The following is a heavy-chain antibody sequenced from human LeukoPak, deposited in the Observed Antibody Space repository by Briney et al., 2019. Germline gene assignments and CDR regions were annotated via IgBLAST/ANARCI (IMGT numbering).Heavy chain of an antibody. CDR3: ARDAVGGGGYFDY. J-gene: IGHJ4*02. Sequence: SETLSLTCTVSGGSISSYYWSWIRQPPGKGLEWIGYIYYSGSTNYNPSLKSRVAISVDTSKNQFSLKLSSVTAADTAVYYCARDAVGGGGYFDYWGQGTLVTVSS. CDR2: IYYSGST. D-gene: IGHD1-26*01. V-gene: IGHV4-59*01. CDR1: GGSISSYY.